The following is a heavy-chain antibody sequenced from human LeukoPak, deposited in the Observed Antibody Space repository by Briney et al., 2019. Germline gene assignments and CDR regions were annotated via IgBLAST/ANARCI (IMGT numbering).Heavy chain of an antibody. CDR3: AKIPYYSGSGSYLYFDS. CDR1: GFIFNSYG. Sequence: PGGSLRLSCAASGFIFNSYGMHWVRQAPGKGLEWVAVISYDGSNEYYVDSVKGRFTISRDNSKNTLYLQMNSLRVEDTAVYYCAKIPYYSGSGSYLYFDSWGQGTLVTVSS. D-gene: IGHD3-10*01. V-gene: IGHV3-30-3*01. J-gene: IGHJ4*02. CDR2: ISYDGSNE.